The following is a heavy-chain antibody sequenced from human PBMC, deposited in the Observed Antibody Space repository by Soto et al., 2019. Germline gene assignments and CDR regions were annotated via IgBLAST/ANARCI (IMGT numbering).Heavy chain of an antibody. J-gene: IGHJ2*01. Sequence: QVQLVESGGGVVQPGRSLRLSCAASGFTFSSYGMHWVRQAPGKGLEWVAVIWYDGSNKYYADSVKGRFTISRDNSKNTLYLQMNSLRAEDTAVYYCARGLLRWRRDADWYFDLWGRGTLVTVSS. CDR2: IWYDGSNK. CDR1: GFTFSSYG. CDR3: ARGLLRWRRDADWYFDL. D-gene: IGHD2-15*01. V-gene: IGHV3-33*01.